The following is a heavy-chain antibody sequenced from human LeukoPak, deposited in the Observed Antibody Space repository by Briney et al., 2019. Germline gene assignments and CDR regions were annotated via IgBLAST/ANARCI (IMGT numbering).Heavy chain of an antibody. CDR3: ARLLNSDFDWLLVFDY. Sequence: GESLKISCKGSGYSFTSYWISWVRQMPGKGLEWMGRIGPSDSYTNYSPSFQGHVTISADKSISTAYLQWSSLKASDTAMYYCARLLNSDFDWLLVFDYWGQGTLVTVSS. CDR2: IGPSDSYT. D-gene: IGHD3-9*01. J-gene: IGHJ4*02. V-gene: IGHV5-10-1*01. CDR1: GYSFTSYW.